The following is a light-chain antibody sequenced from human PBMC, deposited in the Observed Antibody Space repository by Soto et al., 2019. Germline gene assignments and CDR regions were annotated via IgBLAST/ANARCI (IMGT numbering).Light chain of an antibody. CDR3: QQYNNLPPGLT. CDR1: QSVSSN. CDR2: GAS. J-gene: IGKJ4*01. Sequence: EIVMTQSPATLSVSPGERATLSCRASQSVSSNLAWYQQKPGQAPRLLIYGASTRATGIPARCSGSGSGTEFTLTLSSMQSEDVAVYYCQQYNNLPPGLTFGGGTKVEIK. V-gene: IGKV3-15*01.